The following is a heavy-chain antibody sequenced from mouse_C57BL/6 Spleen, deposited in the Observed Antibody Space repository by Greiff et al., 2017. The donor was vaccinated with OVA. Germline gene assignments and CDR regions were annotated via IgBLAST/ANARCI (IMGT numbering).Heavy chain of an antibody. D-gene: IGHD1-1*01. V-gene: IGHV1-81*01. CDR1: GYTFTRYG. CDR3: ARGDYYGSSHWYFDV. Sequence: VKLQQSGAELARPGASVKLSCKASGYTFTRYGISWVKQRTGQGLEWIGEIYPRSGNTSYNEKFKGKATLTADKSSSTAYMELRSLTSEDSAVYFCARGDYYGSSHWYFDVWGTGTTVTVSS. CDR2: IYPRSGNT. J-gene: IGHJ1*03.